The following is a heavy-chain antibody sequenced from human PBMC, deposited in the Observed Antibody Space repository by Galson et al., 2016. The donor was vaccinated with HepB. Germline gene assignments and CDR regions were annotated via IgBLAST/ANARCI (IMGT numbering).Heavy chain of an antibody. V-gene: IGHV4-31*03. D-gene: IGHD2-15*01. CDR2: IYHSGST. Sequence: TLSLTCTVSGGSIISGGYYWSWIRQHPGKGLEWIGYIYHSGSTHYNPSLKSRVTISVDTSKNQFSLRLSSVSAADTAVYYCARAPCSGGSCYSYYQYYYGIDVWGQGATVTVSS. J-gene: IGHJ6*02. CDR1: GGSIISGGYY. CDR3: ARAPCSGGSCYSYYQYYYGIDV.